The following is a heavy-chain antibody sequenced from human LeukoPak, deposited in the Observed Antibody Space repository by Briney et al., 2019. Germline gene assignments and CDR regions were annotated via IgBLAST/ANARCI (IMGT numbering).Heavy chain of an antibody. J-gene: IGHJ4*02. V-gene: IGHV4-59*08. Sequence: PSETLSLTCTVPGGSISSYYWSWIRQPPGKGLEWIGYIYYSGSTNYNPSLKSRVTISVDTSKNQFSLKLSSVTAADTAVYCCARQKHSNYVDYWGQGTLVTVSS. CDR2: IYYSGST. CDR1: GGSISSYY. D-gene: IGHD4-11*01. CDR3: ARQKHSNYVDY.